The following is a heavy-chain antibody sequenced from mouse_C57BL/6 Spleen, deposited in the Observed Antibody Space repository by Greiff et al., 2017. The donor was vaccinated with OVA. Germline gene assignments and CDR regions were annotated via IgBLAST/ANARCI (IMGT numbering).Heavy chain of an antibody. D-gene: IGHD1-1*01. V-gene: IGHV14-4*01. J-gene: IGHJ1*03. CDR3: TTGYYGSIWYFDV. CDR2: IDPENGDT. Sequence: VQLQQSGAELVRPGASVKLSCTASGFNIKDDYMHWVKQRPEQGLEWIGWIDPENGDTEYASKFQGKATITADTSSNTAYLQLSSLTSEDTAVYYCTTGYYGSIWYFDVWGTGTTVTVSS. CDR1: GFNIKDDY.